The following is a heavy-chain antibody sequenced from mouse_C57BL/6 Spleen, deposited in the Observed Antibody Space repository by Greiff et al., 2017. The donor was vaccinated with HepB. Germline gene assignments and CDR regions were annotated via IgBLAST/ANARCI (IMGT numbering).Heavy chain of an antibody. J-gene: IGHJ4*01. D-gene: IGHD2-1*01. CDR1: GYTFTSYW. CDR3: AREGNYSYYYAMDD. Sequence: QVQLQQSGAELVKPGASVKMSCKASGYTFTSYWITWVKQRPGQGLEWIGDIYPGSGSTNYNEKFKSKATLTVDTSSSTAYMQLSSLTSEDSAVYYGAREGNYSYYYAMDDWGQGTSVTVSS. V-gene: IGHV1-55*01. CDR2: IYPGSGST.